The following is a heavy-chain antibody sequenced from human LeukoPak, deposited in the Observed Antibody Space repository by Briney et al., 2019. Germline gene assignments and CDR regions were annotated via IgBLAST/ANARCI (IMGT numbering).Heavy chain of an antibody. CDR1: GFTFSSYA. CDR2: VSGSGITT. CDR3: AKYGGSSATVNWFDP. D-gene: IGHD1-26*01. J-gene: IGHJ5*02. Sequence: GGSLRLSCVASGFTFSSYAMSWVRQAPGKGVEGGSVVSGSGITTYYADSVKGGFTISRDNSKNTLYLQMNSLRAEDTAVYYCAKYGGSSATVNWFDPWGQGTLVTVSS. V-gene: IGHV3-23*01.